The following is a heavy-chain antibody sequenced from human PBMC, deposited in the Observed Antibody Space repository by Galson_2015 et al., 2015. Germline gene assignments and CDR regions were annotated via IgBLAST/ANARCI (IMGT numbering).Heavy chain of an antibody. CDR3: ARDLAAGRDKNWFDP. V-gene: IGHV3-48*03. J-gene: IGHJ5*02. CDR2: ISSSGSTI. CDR1: GLTFSSYE. D-gene: IGHD6-13*01. Sequence: SLRLSCAASGLTFSSYEMNWVRQAPGKGLEWVSYISSSGSTIYYADSVKGRFTISRGNAKNSLYLQMNSLRAEDTAVYYCARDLAAGRDKNWFDPWGQGTLVTVSS.